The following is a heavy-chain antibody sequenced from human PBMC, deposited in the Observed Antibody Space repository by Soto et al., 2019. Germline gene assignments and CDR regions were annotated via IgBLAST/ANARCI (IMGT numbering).Heavy chain of an antibody. J-gene: IGHJ4*02. CDR1: GFPFSSYA. CDR2: ISYDGSNK. D-gene: IGHD3-10*01. Sequence: HHGVSLRLSFAASGFPFSSYAMHWVRPAPGKGLEWVAVISYDGSNKYYADSVKGRFTISRDNSKNTLYLQMNSLRAEDTAVYYCARDRRGWRGGFDYWGQGTLVNVSS. V-gene: IGHV3-30-3*01. CDR3: ARDRRGWRGGFDY.